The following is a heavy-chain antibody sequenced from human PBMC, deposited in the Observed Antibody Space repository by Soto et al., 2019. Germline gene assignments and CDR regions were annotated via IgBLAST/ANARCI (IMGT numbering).Heavy chain of an antibody. CDR3: ARFESSGWSDY. CDR1: GFTFSSYS. Sequence: EVQLVESGGGLVKPGGSLRLSCAASGFTFSSYSMNWVRQAPGKGLEWVSSISSSSSYIYYADSVKGRFTISRDNAKNTLYLQRNSLRAEDTAVYDCARFESSGWSDYWGQGTLVTVSS. CDR2: ISSSSSYI. J-gene: IGHJ4*02. D-gene: IGHD6-19*01. V-gene: IGHV3-21*01.